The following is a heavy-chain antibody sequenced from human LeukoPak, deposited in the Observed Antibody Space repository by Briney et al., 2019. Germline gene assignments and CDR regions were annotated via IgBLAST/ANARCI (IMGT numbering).Heavy chain of an antibody. J-gene: IGHJ4*02. Sequence: PGGSLRLSCAASGFTFSSYSMNWVRQAPAKGLEWVSSISSSSSYIYYADSVKGRFTISRDNAKNSLYLQMNSLRAEDTAVYYCARYCSSTSCHAGDYWGQGTLVTVSS. D-gene: IGHD2-2*01. V-gene: IGHV3-21*01. CDR3: ARYCSSTSCHAGDY. CDR2: ISSSSSYI. CDR1: GFTFSSYS.